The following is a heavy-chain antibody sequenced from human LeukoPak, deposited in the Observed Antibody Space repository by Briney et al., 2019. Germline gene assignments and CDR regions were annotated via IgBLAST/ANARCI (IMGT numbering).Heavy chain of an antibody. CDR2: INPNSGGT. J-gene: IGHJ6*03. D-gene: IGHD1-26*01. V-gene: IGHV1-2*02. CDR3: ARRMWVGAPIYYYYYMDV. CDR1: GYTFTGYY. Sequence: ASVKVSCKASGYTFTGYYMHWVRQAPGQGLEWMGWINPNSGGTNYAQKFQGRVTMTTDTSTSTAYMELRSLRSDDTAVYYCARRMWVGAPIYYYYYMDVWGKGTTVTISS.